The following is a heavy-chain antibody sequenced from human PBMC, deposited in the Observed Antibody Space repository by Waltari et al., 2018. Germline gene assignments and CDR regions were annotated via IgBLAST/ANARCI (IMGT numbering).Heavy chain of an antibody. CDR1: GYTLTELS. J-gene: IGHJ6*02. CDR2: FDPEDGET. Sequence: QVQLVQSGAEVKKPGASVKVSCKVSGYTLTELSMHWVRQAPGKGLEWMGGFDPEDGETIYAQKFQGRVTMTEDTSTDTAYMELSSLRSEDTAVYYCATVIGFSGWGVLGIDYYYGMDVWGQGTTVTVSS. D-gene: IGHD7-27*01. V-gene: IGHV1-24*01. CDR3: ATVIGFSGWGVLGIDYYYGMDV.